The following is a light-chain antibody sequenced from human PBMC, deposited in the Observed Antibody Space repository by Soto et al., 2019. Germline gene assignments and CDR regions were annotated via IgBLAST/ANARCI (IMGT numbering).Light chain of an antibody. CDR3: QQYGSSPLIS. Sequence: EIVLTQSPGTPSLSQGESATLSCRASQTVSITYLTWYQQKPGQAPRLLIFGASKRATGIPDRFSGSGSGRDFTLTISGLEPEDFAVYYCQQYGSSPLISFGQGTRLEIK. CDR1: QTVSITY. J-gene: IGKJ5*01. CDR2: GAS. V-gene: IGKV3-20*01.